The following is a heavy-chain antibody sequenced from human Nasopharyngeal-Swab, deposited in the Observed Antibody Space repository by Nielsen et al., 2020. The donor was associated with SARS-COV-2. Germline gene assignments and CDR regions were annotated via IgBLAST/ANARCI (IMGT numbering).Heavy chain of an antibody. D-gene: IGHD1-26*01. J-gene: IGHJ4*02. CDR3: ARSYSGSYYGAFDY. CDR1: GFTFSNYW. V-gene: IGHV3-7*01. Sequence: GESLKISCAPSGFTFSNYWMSWVRQAPGKGLEWVANIKQDGGEKYYVDSVKGRFTISRDNAKNSLYLQMNSLRPEDTAVYYCARSYSGSYYGAFDYWGQGTLVTVSS. CDR2: IKQDGGEK.